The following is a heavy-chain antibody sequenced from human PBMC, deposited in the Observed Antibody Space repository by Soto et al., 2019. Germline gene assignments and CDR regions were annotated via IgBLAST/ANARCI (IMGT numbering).Heavy chain of an antibody. CDR1: GGSVSDKTYY. Sequence: PSETLSLTCSVSGGSVSDKTYYWSWIRQPPGKRLEWIGYVYYSGTTNYNPSLKSRVTISVDLSKNRFSLRLSSVTTADTALYYCASPAAVPNTLRSRYFFDYWGQGTLVTVSS. J-gene: IGHJ4*02. D-gene: IGHD6-25*01. CDR3: ASPAAVPNTLRSRYFFDY. V-gene: IGHV4-61*01. CDR2: VYYSGTT.